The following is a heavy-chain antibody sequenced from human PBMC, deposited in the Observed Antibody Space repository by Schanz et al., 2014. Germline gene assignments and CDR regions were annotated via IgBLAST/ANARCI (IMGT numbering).Heavy chain of an antibody. J-gene: IGHJ4*02. CDR3: ARTDQQMQRPDY. CDR2: MPFDYSSQ. D-gene: IGHD2-2*01. V-gene: IGHV3-30*02. CDR1: GFTFATYW. Sequence: VQLVESGGDLVQPGGSLRLSCAVSGFTFATYWMTWVRQASGKGLEWVAFMPFDYSSQYYADSVKGRFTISKHNSRHTLYLQMDSLTTDDTAVYYCARTDQQMQRPDYWGQGTLVIVSS.